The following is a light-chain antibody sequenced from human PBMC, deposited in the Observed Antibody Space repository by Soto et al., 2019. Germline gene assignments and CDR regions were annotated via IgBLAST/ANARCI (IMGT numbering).Light chain of an antibody. CDR3: QQYNNWPWT. CDR1: HNVSHY. CDR2: GAS. V-gene: IGKV3D-15*01. J-gene: IGKJ1*01. Sequence: EIVLTQSPSTLSLSPGERATLSCRASHNVSHYLAWYQQKPGQAPRLLIYGASSRATGIPDRFSGSGSGTDLTLTISSLQSEDFAVYYCQQYNNWPWTFGQGTKVE.